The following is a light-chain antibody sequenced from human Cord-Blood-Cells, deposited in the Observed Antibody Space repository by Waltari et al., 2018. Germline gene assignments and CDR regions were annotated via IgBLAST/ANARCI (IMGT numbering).Light chain of an antibody. Sequence: IQLTQSPSSLSASVGDRVTITCRASQGISSYLAWYQKKPGKAPKLLIYAASTLQSGVPSRFSGSGSGTDFTLTISSLQPEDFATYYCQQLTLFGQGTKLEIK. CDR1: QGISSY. J-gene: IGKJ2*01. CDR3: QQLTL. CDR2: AAS. V-gene: IGKV1-9*01.